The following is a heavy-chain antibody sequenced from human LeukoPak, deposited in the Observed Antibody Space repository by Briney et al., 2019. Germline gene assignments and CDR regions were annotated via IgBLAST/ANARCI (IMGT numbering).Heavy chain of an antibody. Sequence: PSETLSLTCAVYGGSFSGYYWSWIRQPPGKGLEWIGEINHSGSTNYNPSLKSRVTISVDTSKNQFSLKLSSVTAADTAVYYCARRGSCGPQQLVRCYFDYWGQGTLVTVSS. CDR1: GGSFSGYY. V-gene: IGHV4-34*01. D-gene: IGHD6-13*01. CDR3: ARRGSCGPQQLVRCYFDY. CDR2: INHSGST. J-gene: IGHJ4*02.